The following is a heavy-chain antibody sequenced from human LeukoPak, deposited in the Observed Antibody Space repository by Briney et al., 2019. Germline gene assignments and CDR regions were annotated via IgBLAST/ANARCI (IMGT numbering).Heavy chain of an antibody. CDR1: GGTFSSYA. CDR2: IIPILGIA. J-gene: IGHJ4*02. D-gene: IGHD3-22*01. V-gene: IGHV1-69*04. CDR3: ARDWSLDTSGPFAY. Sequence: GASVKVSCKASGGTFSSYAISWVRQAPGQGLEWVGRIIPILGIANYAQKFQGRVTITADKSTSTAYMELSSLRSEDTALYYCARDWSLDTSGPFAYWGQGTLVTVSS.